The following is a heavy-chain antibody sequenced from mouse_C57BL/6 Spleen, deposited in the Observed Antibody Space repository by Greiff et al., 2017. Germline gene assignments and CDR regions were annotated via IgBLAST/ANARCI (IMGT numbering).Heavy chain of an antibody. CDR1: GYSITSGYY. V-gene: IGHV3-6*01. CDR2: ISYDGSN. D-gene: IGHD2-14*01. Sequence: VQLKESGPGLVKPSQSLSLTCSVTGYSITSGYYWNWIRQFPGNKLEWMGYISYDGSNNYNPSLKNRISITRDTSKNQFFLKLNSVTTEDTATYYCARDEVLDVWGTGTTVTVSS. J-gene: IGHJ1*03. CDR3: ARDEVLDV.